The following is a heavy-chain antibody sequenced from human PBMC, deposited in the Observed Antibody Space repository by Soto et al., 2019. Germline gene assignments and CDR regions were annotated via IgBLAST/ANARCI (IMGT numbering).Heavy chain of an antibody. D-gene: IGHD5-12*01. CDR1: GFSLHDYA. J-gene: IGHJ4*01. CDR2: ISGSGDNT. V-gene: IGHV3-23*01. Sequence: EVQLLESGGGLVQPGGSLRLSCAVSGFSLHDYAMTWVRQATGKGLEWVSAISGSGDNTYYADSVKGRFTISSDNSRNTLYLQLNTLRAEDTALFYCAKGYYSGYDLAYFDYWGHGTLVTVSS. CDR3: AKGYYSGYDLAYFDY.